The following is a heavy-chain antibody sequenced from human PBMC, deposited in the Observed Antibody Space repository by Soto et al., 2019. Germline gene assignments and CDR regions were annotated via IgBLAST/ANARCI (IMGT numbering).Heavy chain of an antibody. D-gene: IGHD6-19*01. CDR1: GYTFTSYA. Sequence: GASVKVSCKASGYTFTSYAMHWVRQAPGQRLEWMGWINAGNGNTKYSQKFQGRVTITRDTSASTAYMELSSLRSEDTAVYYCARDLSTVAGTTQYFDYWGQGTLVTVSS. J-gene: IGHJ4*02. V-gene: IGHV1-3*01. CDR3: ARDLSTVAGTTQYFDY. CDR2: INAGNGNT.